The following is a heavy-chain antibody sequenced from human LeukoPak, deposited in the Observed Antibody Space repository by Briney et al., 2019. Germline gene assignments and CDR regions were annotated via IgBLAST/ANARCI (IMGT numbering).Heavy chain of an antibody. J-gene: IGHJ4*02. CDR1: GFTFNTFN. CDR3: ARERAFYYFDY. CDR2: VVGNGGTT. Sequence: GGSLRLSCAASGFTFNTFNMNWVRQAPGQGLEYVSAVVGNGGTTYYANSVKGRFTISRDNSKNTVYLQMGSLRAEDTAVYYCARERAFYYFDYWGQGALVTVSS. V-gene: IGHV3-64*01.